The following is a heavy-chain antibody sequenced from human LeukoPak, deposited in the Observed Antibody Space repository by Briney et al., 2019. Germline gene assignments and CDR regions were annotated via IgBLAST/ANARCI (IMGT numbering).Heavy chain of an antibody. CDR1: GFTFSSYG. J-gene: IGHJ4*02. V-gene: IGHV3-33*01. CDR3: ARDTTGDAFDY. D-gene: IGHD7-27*01. Sequence: GGSLRLSCAASGFTFSSYGMHWVRQAPGKGLEWVAVIWYDGSNKYYADSVKGRFTISRDNSKNTLYLQMNSLRAEDTAVYYCARDTTGDAFDYWGQGTLVTVSS. CDR2: IWYDGSNK.